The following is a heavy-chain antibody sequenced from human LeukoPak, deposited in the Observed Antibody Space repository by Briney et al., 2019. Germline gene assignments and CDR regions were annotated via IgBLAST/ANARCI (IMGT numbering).Heavy chain of an antibody. CDR1: GYTFTTFD. D-gene: IGHD3-10*01. CDR3: ARGSSRSFDI. CDR2: MNPNSGNT. V-gene: IGHV1-8*01. Sequence: ASVKVSCKASGYTFTTFDINWVRHATGQGLEWMGWMNPNSGNTGYAQQFQGRLTMTRDTSTSTAYMELSSLRSEDTGVYYCARGSSRSFDIWGLGTMVTVSS. J-gene: IGHJ3*02.